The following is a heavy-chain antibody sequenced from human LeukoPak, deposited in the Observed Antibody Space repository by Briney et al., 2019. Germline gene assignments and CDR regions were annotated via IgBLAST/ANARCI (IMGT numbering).Heavy chain of an antibody. J-gene: IGHJ4*02. CDR3: ATDLIAVAATY. V-gene: IGHV1-24*01. CDR1: GYTLTEFS. Sequence: VASVKVSCKVSGYTLTEFSMHWVRQAPGKGLEWIGGFDPEDGEAIYAQKFQGRVTMTEDTSTDTSYMGLSSLRSEDTAMYYCATDLIAVAATYWGQGTLVTVSS. CDR2: FDPEDGEA. D-gene: IGHD6-19*01.